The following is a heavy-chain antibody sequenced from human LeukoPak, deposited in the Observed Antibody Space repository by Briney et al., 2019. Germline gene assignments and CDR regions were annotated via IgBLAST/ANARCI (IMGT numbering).Heavy chain of an antibody. Sequence: GGSLRLSCAASGFTFSSYSMNWVRQAPGKGLEWVSSISSSSSYIYYADSVKGRFTISRDNAKNLLYLQMNSLRAEDTAVYSCARGIAAAGHGMDVWGQGTTVTVSS. J-gene: IGHJ6*02. CDR1: GFTFSSYS. CDR3: ARGIAAAGHGMDV. CDR2: ISSSSSYI. V-gene: IGHV3-21*01. D-gene: IGHD6-13*01.